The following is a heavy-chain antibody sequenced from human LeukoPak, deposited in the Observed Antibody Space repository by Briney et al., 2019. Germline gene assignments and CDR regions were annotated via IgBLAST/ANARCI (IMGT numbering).Heavy chain of an antibody. J-gene: IGHJ4*02. CDR2: IKQDGGGK. D-gene: IGHD6-19*01. Sequence: GGSLRLSCAASGFTFSRFWMNWVRQAPGKGLEWVANIKQDGGGKHYVDSVKGRFTISGDNAKNSLYLQMNSLRAEDTAVYYCASGSGWLIENWGQGTLVTVSS. CDR1: GFTFSRFW. V-gene: IGHV3-7*01. CDR3: ASGSGWLIEN.